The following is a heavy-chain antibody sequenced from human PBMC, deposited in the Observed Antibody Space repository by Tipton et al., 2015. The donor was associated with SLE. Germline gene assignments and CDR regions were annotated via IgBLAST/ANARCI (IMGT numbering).Heavy chain of an antibody. J-gene: IGHJ4*02. Sequence: LRLSCAVYGGSFSGYYWSWIRQPPGKGLEWIGETNHSGSTNYNPSLKSRVTISVDTSKNQFSLKLSSVTAADTAVYYCARADGYSDGLDYFDYWGQGTLVTVSS. V-gene: IGHV4-34*01. CDR3: ARADGYSDGLDYFDY. D-gene: IGHD5-18*01. CDR1: GGSFSGYY. CDR2: TNHSGST.